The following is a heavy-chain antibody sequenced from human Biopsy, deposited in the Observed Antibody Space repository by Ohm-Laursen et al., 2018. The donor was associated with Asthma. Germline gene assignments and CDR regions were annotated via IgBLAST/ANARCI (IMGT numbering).Heavy chain of an antibody. CDR3: ARTYYDFLTGQVNDDFAM. CDR1: GYTFISYA. J-gene: IGHJ3*02. V-gene: IGHV1-3*01. D-gene: IGHD3-9*01. CDR2: INAGNGNT. Sequence: ASVKAFCKASGYTFISYAIHWVRQAPGQRLEWMGWINAGNGNTKYSQKFQCRVTISRDTSASTAYMDLCSLRSEDTAVYFCARTYYDFLTGQVNDDFAMWGQGTMVTVSS.